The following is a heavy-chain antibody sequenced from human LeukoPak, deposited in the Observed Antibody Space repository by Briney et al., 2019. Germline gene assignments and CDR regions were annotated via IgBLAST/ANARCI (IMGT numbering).Heavy chain of an antibody. V-gene: IGHV3-30*02. CDR1: GVSFSTYG. CDR2: IPYDGSNK. D-gene: IGHD3-3*01. CDR3: AKDLCRHGSIFAVVATSGAFDM. J-gene: IGHJ3*02. Sequence: GGSPRLSCAASGVSFSTYGMHWVRQAPGKGLEWVAFIPYDGSNKYYADSVKGRFSISRDNSKNTVDLQMNSLRPEDTAEFYCAKDLCRHGSIFAVVATSGAFDMWGQGTMVIVSS.